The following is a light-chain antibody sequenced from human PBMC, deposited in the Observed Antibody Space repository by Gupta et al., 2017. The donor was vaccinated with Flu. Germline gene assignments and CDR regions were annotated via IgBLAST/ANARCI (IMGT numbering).Light chain of an antibody. J-gene: IGKJ3*01. CDR2: GAS. CDR1: QSISRSY. Sequence: GTRSLSPGERATLSGRASQSISRSYLAWYQQKPGQAPRLLIYGASSRATGIPDRFSGSGSGTDFTLTISRLEPEDFAVYYCQQYGNSAFTFGPGTKVDIK. V-gene: IGKV3-20*01. CDR3: QQYGNSAFT.